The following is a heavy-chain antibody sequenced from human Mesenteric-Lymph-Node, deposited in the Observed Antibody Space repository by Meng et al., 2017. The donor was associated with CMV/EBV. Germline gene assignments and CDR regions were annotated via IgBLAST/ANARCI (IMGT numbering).Heavy chain of an antibody. D-gene: IGHD2-21*01. Sequence: GGSLRLSCAASGFTFSSYAMHWVRQAPGKGLEWVSAISGSGGSTYYADSVKGRFTISRDNSKNTLYLQMNSLRAEDTAVYYCARGLAYCGGDCYLTLGHWGQGTLVTVSS. CDR1: GFTFSSYA. V-gene: IGHV3-23*01. CDR2: ISGSGGST. J-gene: IGHJ4*02. CDR3: ARGLAYCGGDCYLTLGH.